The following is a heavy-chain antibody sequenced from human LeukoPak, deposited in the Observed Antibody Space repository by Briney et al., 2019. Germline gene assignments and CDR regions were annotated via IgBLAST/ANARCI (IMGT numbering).Heavy chain of an antibody. CDR2: ISWNSGSI. J-gene: IGHJ4*02. V-gene: IGHV3-9*01. D-gene: IGHD4-17*01. Sequence: GRSLRLSCAASGFTFDDYAMYWVRQAPGKGLEWVSGISWNSGSIGYADSVKGRFTISRDNAKDSLYLQMNSPRAEDTALYYCAKANHYGDYLDYWGQGTLVTVSS. CDR3: AKANHYGDYLDY. CDR1: GFTFDDYA.